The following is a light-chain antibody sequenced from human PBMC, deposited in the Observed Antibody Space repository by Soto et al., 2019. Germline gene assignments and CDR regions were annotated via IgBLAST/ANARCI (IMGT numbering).Light chain of an antibody. CDR3: QQYGSSALT. J-gene: IGKJ4*01. Sequence: EIVLTQSPGTLSLSPGERATLSCRASQRVSSSYLVWYQQRPVQPPRLLLYGTSNRAAGIPDRFTGTGSGTDFTLTIYRLETQDSAVYDCQQYGSSALTFGGGTKVAIK. CDR1: QRVSSSY. CDR2: GTS. V-gene: IGKV3-20*01.